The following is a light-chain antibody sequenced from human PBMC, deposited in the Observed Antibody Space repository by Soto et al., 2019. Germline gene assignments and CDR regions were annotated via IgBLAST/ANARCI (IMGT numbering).Light chain of an antibody. Sequence: DIVMTQFPLSLPVTPGEPASISCRSSQSLLHSNGNNCLDWYLQKPGQSPQLLIYLGSNRASGVPDRFSGSGSATEFTLSISSLQPDDFATYYCQQYNSYSRTFGQGTKVDI. CDR2: LGS. CDR3: QQYNSYSRT. CDR1: QSLLHSNGNNC. J-gene: IGKJ1*01. V-gene: IGKV2-28*01.